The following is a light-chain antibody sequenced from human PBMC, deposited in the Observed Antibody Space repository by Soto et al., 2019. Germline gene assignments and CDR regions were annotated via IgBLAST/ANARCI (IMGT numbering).Light chain of an antibody. Sequence: DIVLTQSPGTLCLSPGEGATLSCRASQSVTSSYLAWYQQKPGQAPKLLIYGASSRATGIPARFSGSGSGTDFTLTISRLEPEDFAVYYCQQYGSSGTFGQGTKVDI. CDR2: GAS. J-gene: IGKJ1*01. CDR3: QQYGSSGT. V-gene: IGKV3-20*01. CDR1: QSVTSSY.